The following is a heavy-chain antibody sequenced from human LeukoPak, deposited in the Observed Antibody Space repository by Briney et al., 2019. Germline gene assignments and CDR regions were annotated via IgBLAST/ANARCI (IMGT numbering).Heavy chain of an antibody. Sequence: ASVKVSCKASGYTFTGYYMHWVRQAPGQGLEWMGWINPNSGGTNYAQKFQGRVTMTRDTSISTAHMELSRLRSDDTAVYYCARVPDSSGWYYFDYWGQGTLVTVSS. CDR2: INPNSGGT. V-gene: IGHV1-2*02. J-gene: IGHJ4*02. CDR3: ARVPDSSGWYYFDY. D-gene: IGHD6-19*01. CDR1: GYTFTGYY.